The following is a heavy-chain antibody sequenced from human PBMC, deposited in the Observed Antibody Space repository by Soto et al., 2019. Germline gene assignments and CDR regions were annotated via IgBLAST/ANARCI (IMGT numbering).Heavy chain of an antibody. V-gene: IGHV4-59*01. Sequence: QVQLQESGPGLVKPSETLSLTCTASGGSISSYYWSWIRQPPGKGLEWIGYIYYSGSTNYNPSLKSRVTISVDTSKNQFSLKLSSVTAADTAVYYCARERRGYSYGYNYYYGMDVWGQGTTVTVSS. CDR3: ARERRGYSYGYNYYYGMDV. CDR1: GGSISSYY. CDR2: IYYSGST. J-gene: IGHJ6*02. D-gene: IGHD5-18*01.